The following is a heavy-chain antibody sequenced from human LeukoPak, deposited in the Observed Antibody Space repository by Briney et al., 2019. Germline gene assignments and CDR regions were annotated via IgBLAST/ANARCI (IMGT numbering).Heavy chain of an antibody. CDR2: MSHDGSNK. J-gene: IGHJ4*02. CDR3: AKESGVYCSGGSCCLDH. Sequence: GVSLRLSCAASRFTVSRYGIHWVRHAPANGLEWVAGMSHDGSNKYYADSLKGRFTIPRDNSKNTLYLQMNSLRAEDTAVYYCAKESGVYCSGGSCCLDHWGQGTLVTVSS. V-gene: IGHV3-30*18. CDR1: RFTVSRYG. D-gene: IGHD2-15*01.